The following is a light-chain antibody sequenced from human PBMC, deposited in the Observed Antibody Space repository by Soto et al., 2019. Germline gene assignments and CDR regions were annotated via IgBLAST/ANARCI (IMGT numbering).Light chain of an antibody. CDR1: QSIGNH. J-gene: IGKJ1*01. Sequence: DIQMTQSPSSLSASVGDRVTITCRASQSIGNHLNWYRQKPGKPPDLLIYAASSLHSGVPSRFSGSGSGTDFTLTISSLQPENFATFYFQPRYSSWTFGQGTKVEIK. CDR2: AAS. CDR3: QPRYSSWT. V-gene: IGKV1-39*01.